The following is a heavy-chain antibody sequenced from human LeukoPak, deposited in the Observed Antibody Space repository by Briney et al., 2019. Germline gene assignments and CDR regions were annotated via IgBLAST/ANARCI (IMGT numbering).Heavy chain of an antibody. CDR2: TYNSGST. CDR1: GGSISSYY. D-gene: IGHD3-22*01. J-gene: IGHJ4*02. Sequence: SETLSLTCTVSGGSISSYYWSWIRQPPGKGLEWIGYTYNSGSTNYSPSLKSRVTISVDTSKNQFSLKLSSVTAADTAVYYCARAGDSSGYSDYWGQGALVTVSS. V-gene: IGHV4-59*12. CDR3: ARAGDSSGYSDY.